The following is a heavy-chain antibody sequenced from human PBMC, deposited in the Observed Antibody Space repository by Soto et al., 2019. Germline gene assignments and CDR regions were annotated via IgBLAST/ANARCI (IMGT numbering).Heavy chain of an antibody. Sequence: QVQLLESGGDLGKPGVSLRLSCAASGFTFSDYYMRRIRQDPGKGLEWLSYISDSGTTIYYAESVMGRFTISRDNARNSLNLQMNSIIIEDTDMYSSETRHYSDNIDYWCQGTLLTVS. D-gene: IGHD1-26*01. V-gene: IGHV3-11*01. CDR2: ISDSGTTI. CDR1: GFTFSDYY. J-gene: IGHJ4*02. CDR3: ETRHYSDNIDY.